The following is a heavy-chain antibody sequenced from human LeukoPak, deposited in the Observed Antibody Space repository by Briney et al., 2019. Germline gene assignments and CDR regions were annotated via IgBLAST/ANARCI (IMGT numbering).Heavy chain of an antibody. CDR1: RYTFTSYY. D-gene: IGHD2-15*01. CDR3: ARDQDIVVVVAATEGGFDY. CDR2: INPSGGST. V-gene: IGHV1-46*03. J-gene: IGHJ4*02. Sequence: ASVKVSCKASRYTFTSYYMHWVRQAPGQGLEWMGIINPSGGSTSYAQKFQGRVTMTRGTSTSTVYMELSSLRSEDTAVYYCARDQDIVVVVAATEGGFDYWGQGTLVTVSS.